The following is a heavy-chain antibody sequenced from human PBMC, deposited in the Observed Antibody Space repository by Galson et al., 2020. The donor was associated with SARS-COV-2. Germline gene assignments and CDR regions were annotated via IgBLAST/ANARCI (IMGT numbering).Heavy chain of an antibody. V-gene: IGHV4-30-2*01. D-gene: IGHD4-17*01. Sequence: NLSLTCAVSGTSISSGSYSWNWIRQPPGKGLEWIGYISHSGGTYYNPSLKSRVTISGDRSRNQFSLRLSSVTAADTAVYYCARLHYGEYAPEAFDIWGPGTRVTVAS. J-gene: IGHJ3*02. CDR2: ISHSGGT. CDR1: GTSISSGSYS. CDR3: ARLHYGEYAPEAFDI.